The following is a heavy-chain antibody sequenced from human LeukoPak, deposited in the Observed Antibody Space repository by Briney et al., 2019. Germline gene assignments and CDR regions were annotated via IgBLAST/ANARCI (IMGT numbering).Heavy chain of an antibody. Sequence: SETLSLTCTVSGGSISSYYWSWIRQPAGKGLEWIGRIYTSGSTNYNPSLKSRVTMSVDTSKNQFSLKLSSVTAADTAVYYCARDLIVEATFHFDYWGQGTLVTVSS. CDR1: GGSISSYY. D-gene: IGHD1-26*01. CDR3: ARDLIVEATFHFDY. J-gene: IGHJ4*02. V-gene: IGHV4-4*07. CDR2: IYTSGST.